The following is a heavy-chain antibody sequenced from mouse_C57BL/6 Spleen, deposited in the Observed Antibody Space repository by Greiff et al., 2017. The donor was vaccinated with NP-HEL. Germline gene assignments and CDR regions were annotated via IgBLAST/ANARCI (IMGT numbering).Heavy chain of an antibody. V-gene: IGHV1-4*01. D-gene: IGHD2-2*01. CDR1: GYTFTSYT. CDR2: INPSSGYT. Sequence: VQLQQSGAELARPGASVKMSCRASGYTFTSYTMHWVKQRPGQGLEWIGYINPSSGYTKYNQKFKDKATLTADKSSSTAYMQLSSLTSEDSAVYYCAREGYDEVAYWGQGTLVTVSA. CDR3: AREGYDEVAY. J-gene: IGHJ3*01.